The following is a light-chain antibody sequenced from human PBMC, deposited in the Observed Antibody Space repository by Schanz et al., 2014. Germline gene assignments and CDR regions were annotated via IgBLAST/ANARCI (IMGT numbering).Light chain of an antibody. CDR1: QSLLHRNGFAF. Sequence: DIVMTQSPLSLPVTPGEPASISCRSSQSLLHRNGFAFLDWYLQKPGQSPHLLIYLVSNRASGVPDRFSGSGSGTDFTLNISRVEAEDVGVYYCMESLQTPYTFGQGTKLEIK. J-gene: IGKJ2*01. CDR3: MESLQTPYT. V-gene: IGKV2-28*01. CDR2: LVS.